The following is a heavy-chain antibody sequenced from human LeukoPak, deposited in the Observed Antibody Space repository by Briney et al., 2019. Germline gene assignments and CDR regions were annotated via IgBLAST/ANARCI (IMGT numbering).Heavy chain of an antibody. CDR3: AKDYSYYYGSEAFDY. V-gene: IGHV3-30*02. Sequence: GGSLRLSCAASGFTFSSYGMHWVRQAPGKGLEWVAFIRYDGSNKYYADSVKGRFTISRDNSKNTLYLQMNSLRAEDTAVYYCAKDYSYYYGSEAFDYWGQGTLVTVSS. D-gene: IGHD3-10*01. CDR2: IRYDGSNK. J-gene: IGHJ4*02. CDR1: GFTFSSYG.